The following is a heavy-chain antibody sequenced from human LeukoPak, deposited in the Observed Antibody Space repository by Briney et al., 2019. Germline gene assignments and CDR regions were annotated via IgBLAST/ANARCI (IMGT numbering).Heavy chain of an antibody. V-gene: IGHV4-61*01. CDR1: GGSVSSGSYY. Sequence: SETLSLTCTVSGGSVSSGSYYWSWIRQPPGKGLEWIGYIYYSGSTNYNPSLKSRVTISVDTSKNQFSLKLSSVTAADTAVYYCASEEAGRGYFDPPLTFDYWGQGTLVTVSS. CDR2: IYYSGST. CDR3: ASEEAGRGYFDPPLTFDY. D-gene: IGHD3-9*01. J-gene: IGHJ4*02.